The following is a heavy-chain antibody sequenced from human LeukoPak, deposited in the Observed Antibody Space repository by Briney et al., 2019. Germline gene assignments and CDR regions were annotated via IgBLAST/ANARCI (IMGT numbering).Heavy chain of an antibody. J-gene: IGHJ5*02. CDR3: ARVGIAARTLYNWFDP. D-gene: IGHD6-6*01. CDR1: GFTLSSYS. V-gene: IGHV3-21*01. Sequence: GGSLRLSCAASGFTLSSYSMNWVRQAPGKGLEWVSFISSSSSYIHYADSVKGRFTISRDNAKTSLYLQMNSLRAEDTAVYYCARVGIAARTLYNWFDPWGQGTLVTVSS. CDR2: ISSSSSYI.